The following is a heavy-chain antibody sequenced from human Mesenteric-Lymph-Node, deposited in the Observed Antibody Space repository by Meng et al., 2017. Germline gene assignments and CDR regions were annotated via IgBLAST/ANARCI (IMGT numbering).Heavy chain of an antibody. Sequence: SETLSLTCTVSGGSISSSSYYWGWIRQPPGKGLEWIGSIYYSGSTYYNPSLKSRVTISVDTSKNQFSLKLSSVTAADTAVYYCASDGGATTSTGWFDPWGQGTLVTVSS. D-gene: IGHD1-26*01. V-gene: IGHV4-39*07. CDR3: ASDGGATTSTGWFDP. CDR1: GGSISSSSYY. J-gene: IGHJ5*02. CDR2: IYYSGST.